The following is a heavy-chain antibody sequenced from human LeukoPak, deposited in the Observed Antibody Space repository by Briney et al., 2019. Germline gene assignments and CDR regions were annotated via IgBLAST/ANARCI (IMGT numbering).Heavy chain of an antibody. V-gene: IGHV3-23*01. J-gene: IGHJ4*02. CDR3: AKGSYYYDSDDYFDY. CDR2: ISGSGGNT. D-gene: IGHD3-16*01. Sequence: GGSLRLSCAASGFTFSSYAMSWVRQAPGKGLEWVSTISGSGGNTYYADSVKGRFTISRDNSKNTLYLQMSSLRAEDTAVYYCAKGSYYYDSDDYFDYWGQGTLVTVYS. CDR1: GFTFSSYA.